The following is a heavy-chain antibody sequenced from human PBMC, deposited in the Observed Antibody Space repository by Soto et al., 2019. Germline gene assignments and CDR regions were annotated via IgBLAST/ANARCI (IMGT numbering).Heavy chain of an antibody. CDR3: AREPNSCFDAFDI. D-gene: IGHD2-21*01. J-gene: IGHJ3*02. V-gene: IGHV1-69*13. Sequence: SVKACSEAPGVTFSCYALRSAQQAPEKGLEWMGGIIPIFGTANYAQKFQGRVTITADESTSTAYMGLSSLRSEDTAVYYSAREPNSCFDAFDIPAQGTMVT. CDR1: GVTFSCYA. CDR2: IIPIFGTA.